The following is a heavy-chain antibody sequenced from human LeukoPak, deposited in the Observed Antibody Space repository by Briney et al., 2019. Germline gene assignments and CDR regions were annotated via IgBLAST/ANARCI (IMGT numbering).Heavy chain of an antibody. D-gene: IGHD7-27*01. CDR3: ARDSITGDNSLDY. CDR1: GFTFSTHG. J-gene: IGHJ4*02. V-gene: IGHV3-33*05. CDR2: IVGDGSKA. Sequence: GGSLRLSCAASGFTFSTHGMQWVRQAPGQGLEWVAVIVGDGSKAHYADSVRGRFTVTRDNSKNTLYLEMNSLRSEDTAVYYCARDSITGDNSLDYWGRGTQVTVSS.